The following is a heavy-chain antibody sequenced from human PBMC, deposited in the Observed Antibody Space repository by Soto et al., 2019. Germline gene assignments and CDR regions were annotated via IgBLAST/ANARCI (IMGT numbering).Heavy chain of an antibody. CDR3: DTCRHNDGYNFYHGMDV. Sequence: QVKVVQSGAEVKKPGSSVKVSCKVSGGICTNNAISWVPQTPGKAREWLGGVIPLFDTAYYAQIFRGRLRISADGATTTDYMELSGLTYADTDVYFCDTCRHNDGYNFYHGMDVWGQGTTVTVS. CDR2: VIPLFDTA. D-gene: IGHD2-2*02. J-gene: IGHJ6*02. V-gene: IGHV1-69*01. CDR1: GGICTNNA.